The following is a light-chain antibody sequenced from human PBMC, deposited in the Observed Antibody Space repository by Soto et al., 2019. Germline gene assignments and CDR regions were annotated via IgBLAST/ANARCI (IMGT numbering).Light chain of an antibody. CDR1: QGIGDT. J-gene: IGKJ4*01. CDR2: DTS. V-gene: IGKV3-15*01. CDR3: HPYNTLPLT. Sequence: EVVMTLSPATLSVTPGEGVTLSCRASQGIGDTLAWYQHKPGQTPRLLIYDTSTRATGVPDRFRGSRSGPEFTLTIRSLQSEDFAIYYCHPYNTLPLTFGGGTKVESK.